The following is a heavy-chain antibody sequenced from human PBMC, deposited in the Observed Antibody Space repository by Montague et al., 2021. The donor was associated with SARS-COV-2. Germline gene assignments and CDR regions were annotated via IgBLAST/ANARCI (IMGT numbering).Heavy chain of an antibody. D-gene: IGHD2-15*01. Sequence: SETLSLTCVVSGGAINSSNWWSWVRQPPGKGLEWIGEIYHWGSTNYNPPLKSRVTISIDKSTNQLSLKLSSVTAADTAVYYCARAQNICFIANCVNYFDLWGLGALVTVSS. V-gene: IGHV4-4*02. CDR2: IYHWGST. CDR1: GGAINSSNW. J-gene: IGHJ4*02. CDR3: ARAQNICFIANCVNYFDL.